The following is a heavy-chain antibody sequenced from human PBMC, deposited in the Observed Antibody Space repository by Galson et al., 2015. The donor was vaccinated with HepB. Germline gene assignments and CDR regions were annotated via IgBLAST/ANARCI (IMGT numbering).Heavy chain of an antibody. CDR3: AKDGGFSGSYSFDY. Sequence: SLRLSCAASGFTFSSYAMSWVRRAPGKGLEWVSSTSGSGGSAYYADSVKGRFTISRDNSKNTLYLQVNSLRAEDTAVYYCAKDGGFSGSYSFDYWGQGTLVTVSS. D-gene: IGHD1-26*01. J-gene: IGHJ4*02. CDR2: TSGSGGSA. V-gene: IGHV3-23*01. CDR1: GFTFSSYA.